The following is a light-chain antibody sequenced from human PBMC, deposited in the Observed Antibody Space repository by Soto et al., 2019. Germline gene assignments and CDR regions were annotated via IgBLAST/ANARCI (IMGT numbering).Light chain of an antibody. J-gene: IGLJ1*01. CDR3: NSYTSSSTYV. CDR1: TSDVGRYNY. Sequence: QSVLTQPASVSGSPGQSITISCTGTTSDVGRYNYVSWYQKHPGNASKFIIYDVSNRPSGVSNRFSGSKSGNTASLTISWLQAEDEADYYCNSYTSSSTYVCGTGTKVTVL. V-gene: IGLV2-14*01. CDR2: DVS.